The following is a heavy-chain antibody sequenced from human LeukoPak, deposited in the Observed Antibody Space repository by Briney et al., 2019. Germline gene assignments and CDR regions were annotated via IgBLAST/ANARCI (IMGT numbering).Heavy chain of an antibody. CDR3: ARFPTWTEGGDY. D-gene: IGHD3/OR15-3a*01. CDR1: GGSFSGYY. CDR2: INHSGST. J-gene: IGHJ4*02. V-gene: IGHV4-34*01. Sequence: PSETLSLTCAVYGGSFSGYYWSWIRQPPGKGLEWIGEINHSGSTNCNPSLKSRVTISVDTSKNQFSLKLSSVTAADTAVYYCARFPTWTEGGDYWGQGTLVTVSS.